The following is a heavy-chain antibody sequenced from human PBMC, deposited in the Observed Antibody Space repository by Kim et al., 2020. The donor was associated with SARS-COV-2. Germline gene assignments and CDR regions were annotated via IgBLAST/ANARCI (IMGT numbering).Heavy chain of an antibody. CDR3: ARDPGEYQQLGNFDY. D-gene: IGHD2-2*01. Sequence: GGSLRLSCAASGFTFSSYSMNWVRQAPGKGLEWVSSISSSSSYIYYADSVKGRFTISRDNAKNSLYLQMNSLRAEDTAVYYCARDPGEYQQLGNFDYWGQGTLVTVSS. J-gene: IGHJ4*02. CDR2: ISSSSSYI. V-gene: IGHV3-21*01. CDR1: GFTFSSYS.